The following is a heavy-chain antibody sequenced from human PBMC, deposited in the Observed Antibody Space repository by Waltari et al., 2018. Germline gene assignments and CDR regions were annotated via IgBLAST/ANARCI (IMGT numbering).Heavy chain of an antibody. D-gene: IGHD6-25*01. CDR1: GGSFSGYY. Sequence: QVQLQQWGAGLLKPSETLSLTCAVYGGSFSGYYWSWIRQPPGKGLEWIGEINHSGSTNYNPSLKGRVTISVDTSKNQFSLKLSSVTAADTAVYYCARGKAAASHKYYYYGMDVWGQGTTVTVSS. V-gene: IGHV4-34*01. CDR3: ARGKAAASHKYYYYGMDV. J-gene: IGHJ6*02. CDR2: INHSGST.